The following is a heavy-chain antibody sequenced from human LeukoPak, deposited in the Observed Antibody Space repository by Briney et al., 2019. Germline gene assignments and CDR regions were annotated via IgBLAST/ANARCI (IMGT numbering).Heavy chain of an antibody. J-gene: IGHJ6*03. Sequence: SETLSLTCTVSGGSISSYYWSWIRQPPGKGLEWIGYIYYSGSTNYNPSLKSRVTISVDTSKNQFSLRLSSVTAADTAVYYCARVKSDYDILTGYYNYYYYMDVWGKGTTVTISS. D-gene: IGHD3-9*01. CDR3: ARVKSDYDILTGYYNYYYYMDV. CDR1: GGSISSYY. CDR2: IYYSGST. V-gene: IGHV4-59*01.